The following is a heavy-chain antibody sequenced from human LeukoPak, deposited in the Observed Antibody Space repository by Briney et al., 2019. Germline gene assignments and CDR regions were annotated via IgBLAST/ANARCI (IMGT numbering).Heavy chain of an antibody. CDR1: GFTFSSYG. D-gene: IGHD4-23*01. J-gene: IGHJ4*02. V-gene: IGHV3-30*18. CDR2: ISYDGSNK. Sequence: GGSLRLSCAASGFTFSSYGMHWVRQAPGKGLEWVAVISYDGSNKYYADSVKGRFTISRDNSKNTLYLQMNSLRAEDTAVYYCAKGLLYYDYGGNSLDYWGQGTLVTVSS. CDR3: AKGLLYYDYGGNSLDY.